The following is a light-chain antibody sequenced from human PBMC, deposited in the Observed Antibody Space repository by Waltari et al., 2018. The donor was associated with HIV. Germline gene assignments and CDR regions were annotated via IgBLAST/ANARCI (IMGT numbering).Light chain of an antibody. CDR3: QQYYSTPT. V-gene: IGKV4-1*01. J-gene: IGKJ5*01. CDR2: EAS. CDR1: ESVLSSSNNVNY. Sequence: DIVLTQSPETLSVSLGERAAIHCKSGESVLSSSNNVNYFAWYQQRPGQPPTLLFSEASSRSWGVPARFTASGSRTDFTLTIDDLQADDVAVYFCQQYYSTPTFGRGTQLV.